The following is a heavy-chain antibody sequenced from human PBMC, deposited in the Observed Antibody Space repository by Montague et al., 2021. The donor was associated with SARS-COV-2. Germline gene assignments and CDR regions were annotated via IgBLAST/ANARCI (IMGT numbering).Heavy chain of an antibody. D-gene: IGHD4-17*01. CDR3: AKAYMTTVTTLDFDY. CDR2: ISGSGGST. Sequence: SLRLSCAASGFTFSSYAMSWVRQAPGKGLEWVSAISGSGGSTYYADSVKGRFTISRDNSKNTLYLQMNSLGAEDTAVYYCAKAYMTTVTTLDFDYWGQGTLVTVSS. CDR1: GFTFSSYA. V-gene: IGHV3-23*01. J-gene: IGHJ4*02.